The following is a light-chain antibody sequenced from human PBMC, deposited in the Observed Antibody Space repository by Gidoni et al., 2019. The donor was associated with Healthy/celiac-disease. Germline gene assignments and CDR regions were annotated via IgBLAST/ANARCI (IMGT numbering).Light chain of an antibody. V-gene: IGKV3-20*01. CDR3: QQYGSSPWT. CDR1: QSVSSSY. J-gene: IGKJ1*01. Sequence: EIALTQFPGTLSLSPGASATVSCMASQSVSSSYLAWYQQKPGKAPRLLIFGASNRATGRPDRFSGSGSGTDFTLTISRLEPEDFVVYYCQQYGSSPWTFGRXTRVEIK. CDR2: GAS.